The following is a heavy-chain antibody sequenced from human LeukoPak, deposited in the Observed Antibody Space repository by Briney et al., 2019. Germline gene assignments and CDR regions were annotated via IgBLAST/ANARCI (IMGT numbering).Heavy chain of an antibody. J-gene: IGHJ3*02. CDR2: ISAYNGNT. D-gene: IGHD3-22*01. V-gene: IGHV1-18*01. CDR1: GYTFTSYG. CDR3: ARAYYDSGAFDI. Sequence: ASVKVSCKASGYTFTSYGISWVRQAPGQGLEWMGWISAYNGNTNYAQKLQGRVTMTTDTSTSTASMELRSLRSDDTAVYYCARAYYDSGAFDIWGQGTMVTVSS.